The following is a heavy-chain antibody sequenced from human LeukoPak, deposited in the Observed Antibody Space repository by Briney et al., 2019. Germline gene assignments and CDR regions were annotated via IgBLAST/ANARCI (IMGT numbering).Heavy chain of an antibody. J-gene: IGHJ4*02. D-gene: IGHD1-1*01. CDR2: IHYSGST. V-gene: IGHV4-59*01. CDR3: ATTTDAGHSDY. CDR1: SGSISSYY. Sequence: SETLSLTCTVSSGSISSYYWSWIRQPPGKGLEWIGYIHYSGSTNYNPSLKSRVTISLDTSKNQFSLKVSSVTAADTAIYYCATTTDAGHSDYWGQGTLVTVSS.